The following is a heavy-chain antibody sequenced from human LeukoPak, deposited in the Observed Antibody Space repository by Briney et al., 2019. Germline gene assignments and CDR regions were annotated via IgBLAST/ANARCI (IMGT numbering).Heavy chain of an antibody. D-gene: IGHD3-10*01. CDR2: INSDGSTT. Sequence: GGSLRLSCAASGFTFSSYWMHWVRQAPGKGLVWVPRINSDGSTTNYAGSVKGRLTISRDNAKNTLYLQMNSLRAEDTAVYYCARDEGGGTTVRGFDCWGQGTLVTVSS. CDR1: GFTFSSYW. CDR3: ARDEGGGTTVRGFDC. V-gene: IGHV3-74*01. J-gene: IGHJ4*02.